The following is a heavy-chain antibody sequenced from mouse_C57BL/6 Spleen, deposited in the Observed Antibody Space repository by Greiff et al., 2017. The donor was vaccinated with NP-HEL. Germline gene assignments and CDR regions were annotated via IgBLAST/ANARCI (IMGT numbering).Heavy chain of an antibody. CDR3: ASQFAY. J-gene: IGHJ3*01. V-gene: IGHV5-9*01. Sequence: EVQGVESGGGLVKPGGSLKLSCAASGFTFSSYTMSWVRQTPEKRLEWVATISGGGGNTYYPDSVKGRFTISRDNAKNTLYLQMSSLRSEDTALYYCASQFAYWGQGTLVTVSA. CDR1: GFTFSSYT. CDR2: ISGGGGNT.